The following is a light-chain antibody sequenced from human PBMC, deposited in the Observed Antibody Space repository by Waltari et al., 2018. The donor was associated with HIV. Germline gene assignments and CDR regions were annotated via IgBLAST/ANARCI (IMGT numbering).Light chain of an antibody. Sequence: QSALTQPPSASGSPGPSVTLPCTGTSPDVGGYNYVSWYQQPPGKPPKLMIYEVSKRPSGVPDRFSGSKSGNTASLTVSGLQAEDEADYYCSSYAGSNNLVFGGGTKLTVL. CDR3: SSYAGSNNLV. V-gene: IGLV2-8*01. J-gene: IGLJ3*02. CDR1: SPDVGGYNY. CDR2: EVS.